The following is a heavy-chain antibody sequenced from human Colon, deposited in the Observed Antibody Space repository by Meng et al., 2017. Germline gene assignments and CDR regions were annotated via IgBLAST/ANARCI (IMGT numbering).Heavy chain of an antibody. CDR3: ARSYFDGSGRFDC. D-gene: IGHD3-22*01. CDR1: GFTFGSFA. Sequence: GESLKISCAASGFTFGSFAMQWARQAPGKGLEWVAVVSYDGSAQDYADSVKGRFIISRDNSKNTLYVQMNSLRVEDTAIYYCARSYFDGSGRFDCWGQGTLVTVSS. J-gene: IGHJ4*02. CDR2: VSYDGSAQ. V-gene: IGHV3-30*03.